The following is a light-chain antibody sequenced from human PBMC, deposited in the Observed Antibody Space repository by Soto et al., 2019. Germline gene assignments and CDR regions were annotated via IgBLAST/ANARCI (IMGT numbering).Light chain of an antibody. CDR3: RQYGRSLEFA. Sequence: IVLTQSPGTLSLSPGEIATLSFRASQTVSSNFLAWYQEKPGQGPRLLIYGASTRATGIPDRFSGSGSGTDFTLTISRLDPEDFAVYYCRQYGRSLEFAVGGGTKVDIK. J-gene: IGKJ4*01. CDR1: QTVSSNF. CDR2: GAS. V-gene: IGKV3-20*01.